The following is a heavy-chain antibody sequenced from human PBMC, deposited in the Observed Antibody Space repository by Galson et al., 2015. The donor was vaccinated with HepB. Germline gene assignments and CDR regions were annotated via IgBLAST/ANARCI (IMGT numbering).Heavy chain of an antibody. CDR3: ASSCSSTSCYAGSWFDP. CDR2: IIPIFGTA. V-gene: IGHV1-69*13. D-gene: IGHD2-2*01. CDR1: GGTFSSYA. J-gene: IGHJ5*02. Sequence: SVKVSCKASGGTFSSYAISWVRQAPGQGLEWMGGIIPIFGTANYAQKFQGRVTITADESTSTAYMELSSLRSEDTAVYYCASSCSSTSCYAGSWFDPWGQGTLVTVSS.